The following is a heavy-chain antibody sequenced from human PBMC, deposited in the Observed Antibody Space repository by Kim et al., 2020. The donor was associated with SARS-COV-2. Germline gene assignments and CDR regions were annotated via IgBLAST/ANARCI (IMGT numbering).Heavy chain of an antibody. D-gene: IGHD3-16*01. CDR1: GFTLGHYW. CDR2: INPDGSTT. Sequence: GGSLRLSCAASGFTLGHYWMHWVRQAPGKGLEWVSRINPDGSTTTYADSVMGRFTISRDNAKNTLSLQMNSLRTEDTAVYYCGSQVKLWADPGRCWGQGT. J-gene: IGHJ4*02. CDR3: GSQVKLWADPGRC. V-gene: IGHV3-74*01.